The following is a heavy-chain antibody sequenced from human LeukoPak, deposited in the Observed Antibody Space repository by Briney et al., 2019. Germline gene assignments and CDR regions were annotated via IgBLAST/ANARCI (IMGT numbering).Heavy chain of an antibody. CDR1: GFTLSSYW. J-gene: IGHJ4*02. V-gene: IGHV3-74*01. D-gene: IGHD1-26*01. CDR2: INSDGSST. CDR3: ARGWAGVYFDY. Sequence: PGGSLRLSSAASGFTLSSYWMHLVLQAPGKGLVWVSRINSDGSSTSYADSVKGRFTISRDNAKNTLYLQMNSLREEDTAVYYCARGWAGVYFDYWGQGTLVSVSS.